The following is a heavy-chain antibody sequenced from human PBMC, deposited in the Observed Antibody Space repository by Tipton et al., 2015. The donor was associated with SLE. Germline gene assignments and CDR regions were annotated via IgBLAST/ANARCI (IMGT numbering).Heavy chain of an antibody. CDR3: ARLETGTTSNFDY. D-gene: IGHD1-1*01. CDR1: GYSISSGYY. V-gene: IGHV4-38-2*01. Sequence: TLSLTCAVSGYSISSGYYWGWIRQPPGKGLEWIGSIYHSGSTYYNPSLKSRVTISVDTSKNQFSLKLSSVTAADTAVYYCARLETGTTSNFDYWGQGTLVTVSS. CDR2: IYHSGST. J-gene: IGHJ4*02.